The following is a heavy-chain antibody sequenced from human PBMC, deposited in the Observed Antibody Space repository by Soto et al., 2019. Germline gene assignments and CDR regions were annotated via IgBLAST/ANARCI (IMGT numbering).Heavy chain of an antibody. CDR1: GGSISSGGYY. V-gene: IGHV4-31*03. CDR3: ARGSSGWSDAFDI. Sequence: SETLSLTCTVSGGSISSGGYYWSWIRQHPGKGLEWIGYIYYSGSTYYNPSLKSRVTISVDTSKNQFSLKLSSVTAADTAVYYCARGSSGWSDAFDIWGQGTMVTVSS. D-gene: IGHD6-19*01. CDR2: IYYSGST. J-gene: IGHJ3*02.